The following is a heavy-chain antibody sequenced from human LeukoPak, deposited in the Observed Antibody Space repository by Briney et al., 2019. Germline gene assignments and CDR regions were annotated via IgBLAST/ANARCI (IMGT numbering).Heavy chain of an antibody. CDR2: IKQDGSEK. Sequence: PGGSLRLSCAASGFTFSSYWMSWVRQAPGKGLEWVANIKQDGSEKYYVDSVKGRFTISRDNAKTSLYLQMNSLRAEDTAVYYCARDGGANYGSGSYYTFDYWGQGTLVTVSS. CDR1: GFTFSSYW. D-gene: IGHD3-10*01. V-gene: IGHV3-7*01. J-gene: IGHJ4*02. CDR3: ARDGGANYGSGSYYTFDY.